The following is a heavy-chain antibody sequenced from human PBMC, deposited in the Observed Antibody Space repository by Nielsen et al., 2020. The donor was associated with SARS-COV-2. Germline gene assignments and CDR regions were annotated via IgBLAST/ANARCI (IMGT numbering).Heavy chain of an antibody. CDR3: ARRIAAAGSAGLFDP. CDR2: ISAYNGNT. D-gene: IGHD6-13*01. J-gene: IGHJ5*02. CDR1: GYTFTSYG. V-gene: IGHV1-18*01. Sequence: APVKVSCKASGYTFTSYGISCVRQAPGQGLEWMGWISAYNGNTNYAQKLQGRVTMTTDTSTSTAYMELRSLRSDDTAVYYCARRIAAAGSAGLFDPWGQGTLVTVSS.